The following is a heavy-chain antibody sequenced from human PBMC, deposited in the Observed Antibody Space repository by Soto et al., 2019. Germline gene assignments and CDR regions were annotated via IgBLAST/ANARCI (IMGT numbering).Heavy chain of an antibody. J-gene: IGHJ5*02. V-gene: IGHV1-45*02. Sequence: ASVKVSCKASGYTFTYRYLHWVRQAPGQALEWMGWITPFNGNTNYAQKFQDRVTITRDRSMSTAYMELSSLRSEDTAMYYCAITGTTGATANWFDPWGQGTLVTVSS. D-gene: IGHD1-7*01. CDR2: ITPFNGNT. CDR3: AITGTTGATANWFDP. CDR1: GYTFTYRY.